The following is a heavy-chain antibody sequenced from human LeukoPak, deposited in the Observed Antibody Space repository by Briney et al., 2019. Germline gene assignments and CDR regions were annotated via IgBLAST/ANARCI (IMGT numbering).Heavy chain of an antibody. CDR1: GFTFSTYW. J-gene: IGHJ2*01. Sequence: PGGSLRLSCAASGFTFSTYWMHWVRQTPGKGQVWVSSIRNDGTTTNYADSVKGRFTISIDNAKNTLYLQMNSLRAEDTAVYYCVRLYKLEGADLWGRGTLVTVSS. D-gene: IGHD1-14*01. V-gene: IGHV3-74*01. CDR2: IRNDGTTT. CDR3: VRLYKLEGADL.